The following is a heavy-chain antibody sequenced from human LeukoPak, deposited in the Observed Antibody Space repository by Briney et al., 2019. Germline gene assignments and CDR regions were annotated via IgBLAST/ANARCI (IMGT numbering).Heavy chain of an antibody. CDR3: ARDYVVPAAIIYYYYYMDV. D-gene: IGHD2-2*02. Sequence: GGSLTVSCAVSGFTVSANSMSWVRQAPGKGLEWVSYISSSSSTIYYADSVKGRFTISRDNAKNSLYLQMNSLRAEDTAVYYCARDYVVPAAIIYYYYYMDVWGKGTTVTVSS. V-gene: IGHV3-48*01. CDR1: GFTVSANS. CDR2: ISSSSSTI. J-gene: IGHJ6*03.